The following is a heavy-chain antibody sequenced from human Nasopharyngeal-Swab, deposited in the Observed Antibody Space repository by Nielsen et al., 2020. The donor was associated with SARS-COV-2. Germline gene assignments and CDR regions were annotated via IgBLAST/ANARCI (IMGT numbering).Heavy chain of an antibody. Sequence: GESLKISCAASGFTFSSYWMSWVRQAPGKGLEWVANIKQDGSEKYYVDSVKGRFTISRDNAKNSLYLQMNGLRAEDTAVYYCARDLGYVVRGGPFDYWGQGTLVTVSS. D-gene: IGHD3-10*01. V-gene: IGHV3-7*01. CDR3: ARDLGYVVRGGPFDY. CDR1: GFTFSSYW. J-gene: IGHJ4*02. CDR2: IKQDGSEK.